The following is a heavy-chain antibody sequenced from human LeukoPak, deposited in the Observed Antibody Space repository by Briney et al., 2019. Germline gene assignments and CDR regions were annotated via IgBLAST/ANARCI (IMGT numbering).Heavy chain of an antibody. J-gene: IGHJ6*02. Sequence: GGSLRLSCAASGFTFSSYGMHWVRQAPGKGLEWVAFIRYDGSNKYYADSVKGPFTISRDNSKNTLYLQMNSLRAEDTAVYYCAKDGRGVRTMAATYYYYYGMDVWGQGTTVTVSS. D-gene: IGHD6-25*01. CDR3: AKDGRGVRTMAATYYYYYGMDV. V-gene: IGHV3-30*02. CDR2: IRYDGSNK. CDR1: GFTFSSYG.